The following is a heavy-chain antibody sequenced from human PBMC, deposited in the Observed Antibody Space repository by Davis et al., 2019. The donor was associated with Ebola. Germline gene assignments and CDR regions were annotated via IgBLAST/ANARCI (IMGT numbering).Heavy chain of an antibody. CDR3: ARAPRIATPGAGPFYSYHYYGLDV. V-gene: IGHV4-30-4*01. J-gene: IGHJ6*02. Sequence: MPSETLSLTCTVSGGSISSGDYSWSWIRQPPGKGLEWIGYIYYSGSTNYNPSLTSRVTISIDTSKNQFSLKLSSVTAADTAVYFCARAPRIATPGAGPFYSYHYYGLDVWGQGTTVTVSS. D-gene: IGHD6-13*01. CDR1: GGSISSGDYS. CDR2: IYYSGST.